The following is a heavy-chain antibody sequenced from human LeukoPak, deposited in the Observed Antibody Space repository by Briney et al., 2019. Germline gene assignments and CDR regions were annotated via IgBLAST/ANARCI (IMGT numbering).Heavy chain of an antibody. Sequence: SVKVSCNASGGTFSSYAISWVRQAPGQGLEWMGRIIPILGIANYAQKLQGRVTITADKSTSTAYMELSSLRSEDTAVYYCARSVSGSGIWGQGTMVTVSS. CDR1: GGTFSSYA. CDR2: IIPILGIA. V-gene: IGHV1-69*04. CDR3: ARSVSGSGI. D-gene: IGHD3-10*01. J-gene: IGHJ3*02.